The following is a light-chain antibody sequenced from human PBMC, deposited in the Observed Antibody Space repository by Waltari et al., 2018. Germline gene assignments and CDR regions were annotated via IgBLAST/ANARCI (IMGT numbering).Light chain of an antibody. Sequence: DIQMTQSPSTLSASDGDRVTITCRASHTLNNYLAWYQQKPGKAPKLVIYDASSLESGVPSRFSGSGSGTEFTLTISSLQPDDFATYYCQQYDFYSLTFGGGTRVEIK. CDR1: HTLNNY. CDR3: QQYDFYSLT. CDR2: DAS. J-gene: IGKJ4*01. V-gene: IGKV1-5*01.